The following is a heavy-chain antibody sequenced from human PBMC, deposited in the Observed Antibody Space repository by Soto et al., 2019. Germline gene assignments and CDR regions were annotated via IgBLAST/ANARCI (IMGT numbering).Heavy chain of an antibody. D-gene: IGHD6-13*01. Sequence: GGSLRLSCAASGFTFSSYGMHWVRQAPGKGLEWVAVISYDGSNKYYADSVKGRFTISRDNSKNTLYLQMNSLRAEDTAVYYCAKDPRTEQQPLYYFDYWGQGTLVTVSS. J-gene: IGHJ4*02. CDR1: GFTFSSYG. CDR3: AKDPRTEQQPLYYFDY. CDR2: ISYDGSNK. V-gene: IGHV3-30*18.